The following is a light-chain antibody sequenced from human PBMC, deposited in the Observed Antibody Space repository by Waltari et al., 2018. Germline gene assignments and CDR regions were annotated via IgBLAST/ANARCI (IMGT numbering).Light chain of an antibody. CDR3: MQATQSPWT. V-gene: IGKV2-24*01. CDR1: QSLVHSNGRPH. J-gene: IGKJ1*01. Sequence: EIVMTQTPLSLPVTVGQPASISCKSSQSLVHSNGRPHLSWLQQRPGQPPRLLIYRISERVSGVPDRFSGSGAGTDFTLKISRVEGEDVGVYYCMQATQSPWTFGQGTKVEIK. CDR2: RIS.